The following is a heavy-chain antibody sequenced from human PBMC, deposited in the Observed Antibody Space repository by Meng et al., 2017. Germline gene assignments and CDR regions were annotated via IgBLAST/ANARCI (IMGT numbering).Heavy chain of an antibody. V-gene: IGHV2-5*02. CDR1: GFSIRISGLG. J-gene: IGHJ4*02. CDR3: AHRTVGYSSGWEFDY. D-gene: IGHD6-19*01. Sequence: TLEESVPKLVKPTQPLPLTCTFSGFSIRISGLGVGWIRQPPGKALEWLALIYWDDDKRYSPSLKSRLTITKDTSKNQVVLTMTNMDPVDTATYYCAHRTVGYSSGWEFDYWGQGTLVTVSS. CDR2: IYWDDDK.